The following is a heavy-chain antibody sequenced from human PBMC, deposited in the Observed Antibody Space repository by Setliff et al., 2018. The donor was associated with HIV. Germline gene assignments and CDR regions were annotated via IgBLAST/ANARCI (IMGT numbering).Heavy chain of an antibody. D-gene: IGHD3-22*01. CDR1: GYTFTIYG. Sequence: ASVKVSCKASGYTFTIYGISWVRQAPGQGLEWMGWISPYNGNTKYEQNLQDRVTMTTGTSTSTVYMELRSLRSDDTAVYYCARDRGEYDSSGSYRVSDYWGQGTLVTVPQ. J-gene: IGHJ4*02. CDR3: ARDRGEYDSSGSYRVSDY. CDR2: ISPYNGNT. V-gene: IGHV1-18*01.